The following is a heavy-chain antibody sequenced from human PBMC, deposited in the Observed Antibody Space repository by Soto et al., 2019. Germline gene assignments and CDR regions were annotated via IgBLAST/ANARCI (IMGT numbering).Heavy chain of an antibody. Sequence: ASVKVSCKVSGYTLTELSMHWVRQAPGKGLEWMGGFDPEDGETIYAQKFQGRVTMTEDTSTDTAYMELSSLRSEDTAVYYCATAALYSSSSKFDYWGQGTLVTVSS. D-gene: IGHD6-6*01. CDR2: FDPEDGET. J-gene: IGHJ4*02. CDR1: GYTLTELS. V-gene: IGHV1-24*01. CDR3: ATAALYSSSSKFDY.